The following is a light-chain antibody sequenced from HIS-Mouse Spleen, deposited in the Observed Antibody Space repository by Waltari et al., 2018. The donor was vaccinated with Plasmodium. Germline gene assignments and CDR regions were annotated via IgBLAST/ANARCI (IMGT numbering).Light chain of an antibody. CDR1: SSYVGRYNR. CDR2: EVS. Sequence: QSALTQPPSVSGSPGQSVTIPCTGTSSYVGRYNRVSWYQQPPGTAPKLMIYEVSNRPSGVPDRFSGSKSGNTASLTISGLQAEDEADYYCSSYTSSSTWVFGGGTKLTVL. CDR3: SSYTSSSTWV. J-gene: IGLJ3*02. V-gene: IGLV2-18*02.